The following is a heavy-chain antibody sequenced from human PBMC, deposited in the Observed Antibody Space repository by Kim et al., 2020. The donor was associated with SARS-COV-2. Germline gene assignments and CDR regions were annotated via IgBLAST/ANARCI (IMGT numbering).Heavy chain of an antibody. CDR1: GLTFSGYW. CDR2: INQDGSET. J-gene: IGHJ5*02. CDR3: ARCRGVAALFDP. Sequence: GGSLRLSCAASGLTFSGYWMSWVRQAPAKGLEWVAHINQDGSETYYVDSVKGRFTISRDNAKTSLYLQMNSLRAEDTAVYYCARCRGVAALFDPWGQGTL. D-gene: IGHD3-10*01. V-gene: IGHV3-7*03.